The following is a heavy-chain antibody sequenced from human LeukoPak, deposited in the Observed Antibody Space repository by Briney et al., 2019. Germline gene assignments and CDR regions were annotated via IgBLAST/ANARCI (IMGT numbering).Heavy chain of an antibody. CDR2: IYDGGAT. CDR1: GASITSAYNY. D-gene: IGHD3-3*01. V-gene: IGHV4-61*02. Sequence: SETLSLTCSVSGASITSAYNYWSWIRQPAGEGLEWIGRIYDGGATDYNPSLGGRVTMSLDTSDNEFSLRLRYVTAADTAVYYCARNGAVTSFDYWGQGILVTVS. J-gene: IGHJ4*02. CDR3: ARNGAVTSFDY.